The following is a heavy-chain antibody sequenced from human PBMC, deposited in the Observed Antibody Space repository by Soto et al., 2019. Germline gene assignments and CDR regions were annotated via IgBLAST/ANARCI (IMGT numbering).Heavy chain of an antibody. CDR1: GFTFSSYG. V-gene: IGHV3-30*18. Sequence: QVQLVESGGGVVQPGRSLRLSCAASGFTFSSYGMHWVRQAPGKGLEWVAVISYDGSNKYYADSVKGRFTISRDNSKNTLYLQMNSLRAEDTAVYYCAKDRLYGDPAYFDYWGQGTLVTVSS. J-gene: IGHJ4*02. CDR2: ISYDGSNK. D-gene: IGHD4-17*01. CDR3: AKDRLYGDPAYFDY.